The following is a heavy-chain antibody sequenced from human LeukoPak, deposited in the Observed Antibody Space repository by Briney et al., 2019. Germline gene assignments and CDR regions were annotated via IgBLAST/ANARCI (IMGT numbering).Heavy chain of an antibody. CDR3: AKVAGNIYYFDY. D-gene: IGHD4-23*01. J-gene: IGHJ4*02. CDR1: GFSFSNYG. V-gene: IGHV3-30*02. Sequence: GGSLRLSCAASGFSFSNYGMQWVRQAPDKGLEWVTYMSYNGGKIHYSDSVKGRFTISRDNSKNTLYLQMNSLIPEDTAVYYCAKVAGNIYYFDYWGQGALVTVSS. CDR2: MSYNGGKI.